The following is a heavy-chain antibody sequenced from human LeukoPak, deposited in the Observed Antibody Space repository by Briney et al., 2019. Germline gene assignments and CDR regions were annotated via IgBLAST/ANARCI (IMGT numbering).Heavy chain of an antibody. CDR2: IYASGST. CDR3: ARDFYGDDGHHPFDY. Sequence: SETLSVTCSVSGGSISNYYWNWLRRPAGKGLEWIGRIYASGSTNYNPSLKSRVTISMDKSKNHFSLSLKSMTAADTAFYYCARDFYGDDGHHPFDYWGQGIQVTVSS. V-gene: IGHV4-4*07. D-gene: IGHD2/OR15-2a*01. CDR1: GGSISNYY. J-gene: IGHJ4*02.